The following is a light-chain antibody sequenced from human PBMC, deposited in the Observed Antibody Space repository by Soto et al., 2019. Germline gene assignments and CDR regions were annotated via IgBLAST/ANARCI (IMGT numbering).Light chain of an antibody. CDR1: QRVTSSY. CDR2: GAS. Sequence: VLTQSPGTLSLSPGERATLSCRASQRVTSSYLAWYQQKPGQAPRLLIYGASRRATGIPDRVSGSGSGPDFTLTISRLEPEDFAVYYCQQYGGSPMYTFGQGTKLEIK. V-gene: IGKV3-20*01. J-gene: IGKJ2*01. CDR3: QQYGGSPMYT.